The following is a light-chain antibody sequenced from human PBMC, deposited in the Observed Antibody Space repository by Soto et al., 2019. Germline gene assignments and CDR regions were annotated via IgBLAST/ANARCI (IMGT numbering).Light chain of an antibody. CDR2: GAS. CDR1: QSVSSSY. CDR3: QQYGSSRPIT. V-gene: IGKV3-20*01. J-gene: IGKJ5*01. Sequence: EIVLPQSPGTLSLSPGERATLSCRASQSVSSSYLAWYQQKPGQAPRLLIYGASSRATGIPDRFSGSGSGTDFTLTISRLEPEDFAVYYCQQYGSSRPITFGQGTRLEIK.